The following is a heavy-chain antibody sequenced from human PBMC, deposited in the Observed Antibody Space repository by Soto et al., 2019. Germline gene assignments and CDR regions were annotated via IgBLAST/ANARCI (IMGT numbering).Heavy chain of an antibody. D-gene: IGHD2-21*01. J-gene: IGHJ6*02. V-gene: IGHV4-61*01. CDR1: GGSVRNDCYY. Sequence: QVQLRESGPGLVKPSETLSLTCSVSGGSVRNDCYYWSWLRQPPGKGLEWSGFVAYSGNTKYNPSRKSRLNISVDTSKSQISLRLSSVSAADTAVDFCAREIPRDGNNCGSGGMDVWGQGTTVTVSS. CDR2: VAYSGNT. CDR3: AREIPRDGNNCGSGGMDV.